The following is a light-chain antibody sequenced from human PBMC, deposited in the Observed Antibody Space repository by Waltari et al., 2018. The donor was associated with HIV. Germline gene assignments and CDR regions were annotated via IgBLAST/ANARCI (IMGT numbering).Light chain of an antibody. CDR1: HNIATY. V-gene: IGKV1-39*01. CDR3: QQASAHPLT. CDR2: SAS. J-gene: IGKJ4*01. Sequence: DILMTQSPASLSASLGDRVTMTCRSSHNIATYVNCYQQRPGKPPSLLIYSASSLHIGVPLRFTGAGSGRLFTLTINRLQPEDFASYYCQQASAHPLTFGGGT.